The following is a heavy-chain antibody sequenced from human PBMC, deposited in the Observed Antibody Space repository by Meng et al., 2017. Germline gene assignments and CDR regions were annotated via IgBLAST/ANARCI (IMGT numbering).Heavy chain of an antibody. J-gene: IGHJ4*02. Sequence: GESLKISCAASGFSFSSYSMNWVRQAPGKGLEWVSSISSSSYIYYADSVKGRFTISRDNAKNSLYLQMNSLRAEDTAVYYCARGMGSGSYSNVYYFDYWGQGTLVTVSS. V-gene: IGHV3-21*01. CDR1: GFSFSSYS. CDR2: ISSSSYI. CDR3: ARGMGSGSYSNVYYFDY. D-gene: IGHD3-10*01.